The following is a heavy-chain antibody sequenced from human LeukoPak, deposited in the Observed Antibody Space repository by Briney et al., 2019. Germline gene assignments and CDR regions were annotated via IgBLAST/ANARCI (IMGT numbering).Heavy chain of an antibody. V-gene: IGHV3-30*02. CDR1: GFTFSSYG. D-gene: IGHD3-9*01. CDR3: AKVGLYDILTGYYNEYFDY. J-gene: IGHJ4*02. CDR2: IRHDGSYK. Sequence: PGRSLRLSCAASGFTFSSYGMHWVRQGPGKGLEWVALIRHDGSYKYYADSVKGRFTISRDNTKNTLYLQMNSLRAEDTAVYYCAKVGLYDILTGYYNEYFDYWGQGTLVTVSS.